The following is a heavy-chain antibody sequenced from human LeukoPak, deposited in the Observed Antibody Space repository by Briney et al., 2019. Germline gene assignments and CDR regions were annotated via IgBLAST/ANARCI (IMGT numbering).Heavy chain of an antibody. J-gene: IGHJ4*02. D-gene: IGHD3/OR15-3a*01. CDR1: GFTFSSYW. Sequence: PGESLRLSCAASGFTFSSYWMSWVRQAPGKGLEWVAIIKPDGSANYYVDSVRGRFTISRDNAKNSLYLQMNSLRAEDTAVYYCARDTLIDFSTGPRFDYWGQGTLITVSS. V-gene: IGHV3-7*01. CDR2: IKPDGSAN. CDR3: ARDTLIDFSTGPRFDY.